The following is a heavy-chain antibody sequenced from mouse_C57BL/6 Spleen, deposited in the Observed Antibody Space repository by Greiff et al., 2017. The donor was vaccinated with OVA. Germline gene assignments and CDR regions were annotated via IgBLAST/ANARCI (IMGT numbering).Heavy chain of an antibody. J-gene: IGHJ2*01. V-gene: IGHV5-4*01. Sequence: EVQVVESGGGLVKPGGSLKLSCAASGFTFSSYAMSWVRQTPEKRLEWVATISDGGSYTYYPDNVKGRFTISRDNAKNNLYLQMSHLKSEDTAMYYCARDHITTVAYFDYWGQGTTLTVSS. CDR1: GFTFSSYA. CDR2: ISDGGSYT. CDR3: ARDHITTVAYFDY. D-gene: IGHD1-1*01.